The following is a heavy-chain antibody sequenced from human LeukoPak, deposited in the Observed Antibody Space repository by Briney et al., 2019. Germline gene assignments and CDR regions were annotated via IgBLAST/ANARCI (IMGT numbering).Heavy chain of an antibody. CDR3: ARDLIAARSDY. D-gene: IGHD6-6*01. CDR2: ISSSSSTI. J-gene: IGHJ4*02. V-gene: IGHV3-48*01. CDR1: GFTFSSYS. Sequence: PGGSLRLSCAASGFTFSSYSMNWVRQAPGKGLEWVSYISSSSSTIYYADSVKGRFTISRDNAKNSLYLQMNSLRAEDTAVYYCARDLIAARSDYWGQGTLVTVSS.